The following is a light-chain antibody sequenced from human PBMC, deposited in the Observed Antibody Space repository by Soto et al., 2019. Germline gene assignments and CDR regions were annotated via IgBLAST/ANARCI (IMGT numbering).Light chain of an antibody. CDR2: DTS. V-gene: IGKV3-15*01. J-gene: IGKJ1*01. CDR3: EEDIQWPPGM. Sequence: EIVVTQSPATLSASPGERVTLSCRSSQFVSSRLAWYQQRPGQVPRLLIYDTSTRAPSIQARFSGSGSGTEFTFTISSLQSEDFAVYYCEEDIQWPPGMFGLGTTVYIK. CDR1: QFVSSR.